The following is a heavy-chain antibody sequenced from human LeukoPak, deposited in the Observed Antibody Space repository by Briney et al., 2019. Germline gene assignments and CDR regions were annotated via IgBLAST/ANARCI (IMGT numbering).Heavy chain of an antibody. CDR2: IYYSGST. V-gene: IGHV4-59*01. D-gene: IGHD3-22*01. CDR3: ARAYYDSSGYPDAFDI. Sequence: SETLSLTCTVSGGSIGSYYWSWIRQPPGKGLEWIGYIYYSGSTNYNPSLKSRVTISVDTSKNQFSLKLSSVTAADTAVYYCARAYYDSSGYPDAFDIWGQGTMVTVSS. J-gene: IGHJ3*02. CDR1: GGSIGSYY.